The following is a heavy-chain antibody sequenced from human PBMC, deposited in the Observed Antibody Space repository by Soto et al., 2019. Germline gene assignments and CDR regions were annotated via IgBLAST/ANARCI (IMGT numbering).Heavy chain of an antibody. CDR3: ARGARGSGTSMDV. CDR2: LIPIFGTA. CDR1: GVTFSSYA. V-gene: IGHV1-69*06. Sequence: SSVKVSCKASGVTFSSYAISWVRPAPLQGLEWMVGLIPIFGTANYAQKFQGRVTITADKSTSTDYMELSSLRSEDTAVYYCARGARGSGTSMDVCGQGTTVTVSS. J-gene: IGHJ6*01. D-gene: IGHD3-10*01.